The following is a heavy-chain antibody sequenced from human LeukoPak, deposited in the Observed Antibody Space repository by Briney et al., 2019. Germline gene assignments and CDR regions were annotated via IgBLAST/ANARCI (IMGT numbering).Heavy chain of an antibody. CDR2: INPNSGGT. CDR3: ARGLYGDQNWFDP. V-gene: IGHV1-2*06. CDR1: GYTFTGYY. J-gene: IGHJ5*02. Sequence: ASVKVSCKASGYTFTGYYMYWVRQAPGQGLECLGRINPNSGGTNYAQKFQGRVTMTRDTSISTAYMELSTLRSEETAVYYCARGLYGDQNWFDPWGQGTLVTVSS. D-gene: IGHD4-17*01.